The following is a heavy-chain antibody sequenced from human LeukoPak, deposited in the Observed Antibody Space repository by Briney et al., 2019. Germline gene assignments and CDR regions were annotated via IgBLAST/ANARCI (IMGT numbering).Heavy chain of an antibody. D-gene: IGHD3-22*01. J-gene: IGHJ6*02. Sequence: PSETLSLTCTVSGGSISSYYWSWIRQPAGKGLEWIVRIYTSGSSNYNPSLKSRATMSVDTSKNQFSLKLTSVTAADTAVYYCARDLGYYYDSSTYFYGMDVWGQGTTVTVSS. CDR3: ARDLGYYYDSSTYFYGMDV. CDR2: IYTSGSS. CDR1: GGSISSYY. V-gene: IGHV4-4*07.